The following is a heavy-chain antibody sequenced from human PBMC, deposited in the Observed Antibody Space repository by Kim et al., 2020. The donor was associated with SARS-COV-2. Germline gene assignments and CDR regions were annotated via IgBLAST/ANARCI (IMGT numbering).Heavy chain of an antibody. Sequence: NYNPSLKSRVTISVDTSKNQFSLKLNSVTAADTAVYYCARISTVTSNFDYWGQGTPVTVSS. CDR3: ARISTVTSNFDY. J-gene: IGHJ4*02. D-gene: IGHD4-17*01. V-gene: IGHV4-34*01.